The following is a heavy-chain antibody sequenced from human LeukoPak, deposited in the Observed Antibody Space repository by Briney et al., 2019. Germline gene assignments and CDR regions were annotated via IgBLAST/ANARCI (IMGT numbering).Heavy chain of an antibody. CDR1: GYTFTIYA. D-gene: IGHD5-24*01. CDR2: ITPSGGT. V-gene: IGHV1-2*02. Sequence: GASVTVSCTSSGYTFTIYAMHWARQAPGQGLEWMGWITPSGGTNYPQKFQGRVAITRDTSITTAYMDLSRLTSDDTAVYYCARDRYGDGFAHFDYWGQGALVTVSS. J-gene: IGHJ4*02. CDR3: ARDRYGDGFAHFDY.